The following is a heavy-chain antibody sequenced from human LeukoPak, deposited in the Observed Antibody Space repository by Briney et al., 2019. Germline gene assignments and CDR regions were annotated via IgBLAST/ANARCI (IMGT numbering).Heavy chain of an antibody. D-gene: IGHD3-22*01. CDR3: ARVKRAGYYDSSGYSPFDY. V-gene: IGHV4-59*01. J-gene: IGHJ4*02. CDR1: GGSISSYY. CDR2: IYYSGST. Sequence: SETLSLTCTVSGGSISSYYWSWIRQPPGKGLKWIGYIYYSGSTNYNPSLKSRVTISVDTSKNQFSLKLSSVTAADTAVYYCARVKRAGYYDSSGYSPFDYWGQGTLVTVSS.